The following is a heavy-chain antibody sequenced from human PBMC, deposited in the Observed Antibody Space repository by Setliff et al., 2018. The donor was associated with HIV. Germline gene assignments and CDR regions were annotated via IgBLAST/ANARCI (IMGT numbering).Heavy chain of an antibody. D-gene: IGHD3-9*01. V-gene: IGHV4-59*11. CDR3: ARYKCINFACVGFDI. Sequence: SQTLSLPCTVSRDSINGHWWSWIRQPPGKGLEWTGSIHYSGITHYNPSLKSRLTMSVDTSKNQVSLKLTSVTAADTAVYYCARYKCINFACVGFDIWGQGTVVTVSS. J-gene: IGHJ3*02. CDR1: RDSINGHW. CDR2: IHYSGIT.